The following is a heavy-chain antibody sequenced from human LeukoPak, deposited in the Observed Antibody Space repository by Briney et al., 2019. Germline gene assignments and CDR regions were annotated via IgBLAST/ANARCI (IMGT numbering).Heavy chain of an antibody. Sequence: ASVKVSCKVSGYTLTELSMRWVRQAPGKGLEWMGGFDPEDGETIYAQKFQGRVTMTEDTSTDTAYMELSSLRSEDTAVYYCATDLGTMVRGPAWGQGTLVTVSS. CDR2: FDPEDGET. D-gene: IGHD3-10*01. CDR1: GYTLTELS. V-gene: IGHV1-24*01. J-gene: IGHJ5*02. CDR3: ATDLGTMVRGPA.